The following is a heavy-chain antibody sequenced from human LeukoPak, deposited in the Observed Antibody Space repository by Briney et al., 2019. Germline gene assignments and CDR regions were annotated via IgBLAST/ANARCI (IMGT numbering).Heavy chain of an antibody. CDR2: IIPIFGTD. J-gene: IGHJ4*02. V-gene: IGHV1-69*13. D-gene: IGHD3-22*01. CDR1: GGTFSSYA. Sequence: SVKVSCKASGGTFSSYAISWVRQAPGQGLEWMGGIIPIFGTDIYAQKFQGRVTITADESTSTAYMELSSLRSEDTAVYYCARDLLYYDSSGPFDYWGQGTLVTVSS. CDR3: ARDLLYYDSSGPFDY.